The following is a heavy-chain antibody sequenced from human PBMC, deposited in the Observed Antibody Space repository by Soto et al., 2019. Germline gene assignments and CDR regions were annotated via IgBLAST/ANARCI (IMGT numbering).Heavy chain of an antibody. J-gene: IGHJ4*02. D-gene: IGHD2-2*01. CDR1: GYTFTSYG. CDR3: ARDPPPPAY. CDR2: ISAYNGNT. V-gene: IGHV1-18*01. Sequence: QVQLVQSGAEVKKPGASVKVSCKASGYTFTSYGISWMRQAPGQGLEWMGWISAYNGNTNYAQKRKGRVTMTTDTSTSTADRELRSLRSDDTAVYYCARDPPPPAYWGQGTLVTVSS.